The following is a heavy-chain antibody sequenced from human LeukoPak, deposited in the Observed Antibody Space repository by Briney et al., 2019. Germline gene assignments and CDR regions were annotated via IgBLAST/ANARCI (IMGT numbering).Heavy chain of an antibody. CDR2: IYYSGST. J-gene: IGHJ4*02. Sequence: SETLSLTCTVSGGSISSSSYYWGWIRQPPGKGLEWIGSIYYSGSTYYNPSLKSRVTISVDTSKNQFSLKLSSVTAADTAVYYCARQRVTLITTPSYYFDYWGQGTLVTVSS. V-gene: IGHV4-39*01. D-gene: IGHD3-22*01. CDR3: ARQRVTLITTPSYYFDY. CDR1: GGSISSSSYY.